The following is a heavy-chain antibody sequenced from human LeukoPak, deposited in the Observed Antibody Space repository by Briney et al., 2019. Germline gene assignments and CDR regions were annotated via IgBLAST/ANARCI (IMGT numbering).Heavy chain of an antibody. D-gene: IGHD2-8*01. CDR2: IYYSGST. V-gene: IGHV4-30-4*01. J-gene: IGHJ4*02. CDR1: GSSISGGDYY. CDR3: AKNGDYFDY. Sequence: PSETLSLTCTVSGSSISGGDYYWSWIRQPPGKGLEWIGYIYYSGSTYYNPSLKSRVTISVDTSKNQFSLKLSSVTAADTAVYYCAKNGDYFDYWGQGTLVTVSS.